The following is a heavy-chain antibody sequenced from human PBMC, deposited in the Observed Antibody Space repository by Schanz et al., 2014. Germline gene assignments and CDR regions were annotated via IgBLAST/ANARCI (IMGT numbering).Heavy chain of an antibody. CDR2: VSRSTPDI. CDR1: GFTFSSYG. CDR3: VRDSFFAFDY. D-gene: IGHD3-3*01. V-gene: IGHV3-48*01. Sequence: DVHLLESGGGLVQPGGSLRLSCAASGFTFSSYGMHWVRQAPGKGLEWVSYVSRSTPDIYYADSVKGRFTMSRDNAKNSVILQMNSLRAEDTAVYYCVRDSFFAFDYWGQGTLVTVSS. J-gene: IGHJ4*02.